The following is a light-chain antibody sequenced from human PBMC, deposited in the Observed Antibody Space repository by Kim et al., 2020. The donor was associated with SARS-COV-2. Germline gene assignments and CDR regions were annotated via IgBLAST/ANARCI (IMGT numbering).Light chain of an antibody. CDR3: QQYNNWPPLIT. J-gene: IGKJ5*01. CDR2: DAS. V-gene: IGKV3-15*01. Sequence: PGESATLSCRASQSIRTSLAWYQQKPGQAPRLLIYDASTRATGVPARFSGTGSETEFTLTISSLQSEDFAIYYCQQYNNWPPLITFGQGTRLEIK. CDR1: QSIRTS.